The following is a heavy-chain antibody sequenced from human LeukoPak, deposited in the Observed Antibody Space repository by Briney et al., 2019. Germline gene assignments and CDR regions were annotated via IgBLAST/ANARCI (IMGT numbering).Heavy chain of an antibody. J-gene: IGHJ4*02. CDR1: DGAINNINYY. CDR3: ARENIAARPLDY. D-gene: IGHD6-6*01. Sequence: SETLSLTCTVSDGAINNINYYWGWIRQPPGKGLEWIGNAYYSGSTYYNPSPKSRVTLSVDTSKNQFSLRLSSVTAADTAVYYCARENIAARPLDYWGQGTLVIVSS. V-gene: IGHV4-39*07. CDR2: AYYSGST.